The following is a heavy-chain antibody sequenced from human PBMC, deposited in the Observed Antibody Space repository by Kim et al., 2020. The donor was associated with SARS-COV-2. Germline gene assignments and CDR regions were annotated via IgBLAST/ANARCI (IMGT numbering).Heavy chain of an antibody. CDR2: IYPGDSDT. D-gene: IGHD3-10*01. J-gene: IGHJ6*02. V-gene: IGHV5-51*01. CDR1: GYSFTSYW. CDR3: ARLAYYGSGSYRVGYYYYGMDV. Sequence: GESLKISCKGSGYSFTSYWIGWVRQMPGKGLEWMGIIYPGDSDTRYSPSFQGQVTISADKSISTAYLQWSSLKASDTAMYYCARLAYYGSGSYRVGYYYYGMDVWGQGTTVTVSS.